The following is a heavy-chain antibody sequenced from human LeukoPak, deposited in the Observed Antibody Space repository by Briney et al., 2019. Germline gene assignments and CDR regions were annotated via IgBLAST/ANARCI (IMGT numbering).Heavy chain of an antibody. CDR3: ARLEHIVVVTAINNNWFDP. J-gene: IGHJ5*02. V-gene: IGHV5-51*01. CDR1: GYIFTSYW. CDR2: IYPVDSDT. Sequence: GESLKISCKGAGYIFTSYWICLVRQMPGKVLEWMGIIYPVDSDTRYSPSFQGKVTISADKSISTAYLQWRSLTASDTAMYYCARLEHIVVVTAINNNWFDPWGQGTLVTVSS. D-gene: IGHD2-21*02.